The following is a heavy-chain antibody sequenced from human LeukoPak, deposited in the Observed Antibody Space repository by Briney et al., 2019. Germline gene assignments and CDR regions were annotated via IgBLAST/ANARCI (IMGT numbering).Heavy chain of an antibody. Sequence: GSLRLSCAASGFTFSGSAMHWVRQASGKGLEWVGRIRSKANSYATAYAASVKGRFTISRDDSKNTAYLQMNSLKTEDTAVYYCTVTMTVGDYWGQGTLVTVSS. CDR3: TVTMTVGDY. D-gene: IGHD3-22*01. V-gene: IGHV3-73*01. CDR1: GFTFSGSA. J-gene: IGHJ4*02. CDR2: IRSKANSYAT.